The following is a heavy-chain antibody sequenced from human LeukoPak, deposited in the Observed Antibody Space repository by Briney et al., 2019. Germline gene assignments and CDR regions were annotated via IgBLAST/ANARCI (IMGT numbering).Heavy chain of an antibody. CDR2: IKQDGSEK. V-gene: IGHV3-7*03. D-gene: IGHD2-2*01. CDR1: GFTFSSNW. Sequence: GGSLRLSCAASGFTFSSNWMSWVRQAPGKGLEWVANIKQDGSEKYYVDSVKGRFTISRDNAKNSLYLQMNSLRAEDTALYYCAKGGYCSSTSCSWDYMDVWGKGTTVTISS. J-gene: IGHJ6*03. CDR3: AKGGYCSSTSCSWDYMDV.